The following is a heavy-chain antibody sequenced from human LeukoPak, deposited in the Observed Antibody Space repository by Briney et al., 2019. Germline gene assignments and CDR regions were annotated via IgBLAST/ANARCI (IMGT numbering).Heavy chain of an antibody. Sequence: SVKVSCTASGGTFSSYAISWVRQAPGQGLEWMGRIIPIFGIANYAQKFQGRVTITADKSTSTAYMELSSLRSEDTAVYYCARETYYDSSGSQASRYFDYWGQGTLVTASS. V-gene: IGHV1-69*04. J-gene: IGHJ4*02. D-gene: IGHD3-22*01. CDR3: ARETYYDSSGSQASRYFDY. CDR2: IIPIFGIA. CDR1: GGTFSSYA.